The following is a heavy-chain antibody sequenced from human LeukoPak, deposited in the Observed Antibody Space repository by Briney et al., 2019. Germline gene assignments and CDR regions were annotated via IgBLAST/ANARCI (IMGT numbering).Heavy chain of an antibody. CDR1: GGSFSGYY. J-gene: IGHJ5*02. D-gene: IGHD2-2*02. V-gene: IGHV4-34*01. CDR2: IYHSGST. Sequence: SETLSLTCAVYGGSFSGYYWSWIRQPPGKGLEWIGYIYHSGSTYYNPSLKSRVTISVDRSKNQFSLKLSSVTAADTAVYYCARAFLGYCSSTSCYTGNWFDPWGQGTLVTVSS. CDR3: ARAFLGYCSSTSCYTGNWFDP.